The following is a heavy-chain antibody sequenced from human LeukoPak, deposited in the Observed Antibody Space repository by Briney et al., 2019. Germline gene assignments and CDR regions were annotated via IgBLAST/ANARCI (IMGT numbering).Heavy chain of an antibody. CDR1: GFTFSSYA. CDR2: ISGSGGST. Sequence: LPGGSLRLSCAASGFTFSSYAMSWVRQAPGKGLEWVSAISGSGGSTYYADSVKGRFTISRDNSKDTLYLQMNSLRAEDTAVYYSAKDGAQEGGAVAGLFDYWGQGTLVTVSS. J-gene: IGHJ4*02. D-gene: IGHD6-19*01. CDR3: AKDGAQEGGAVAGLFDY. V-gene: IGHV3-23*01.